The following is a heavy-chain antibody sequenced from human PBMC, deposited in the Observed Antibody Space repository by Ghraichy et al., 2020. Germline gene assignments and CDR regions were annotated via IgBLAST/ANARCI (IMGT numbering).Heavy chain of an antibody. CDR1: GYTFTSYG. CDR3: ARELRGWGPAYYYYYYGMDV. Sequence: ASVKVSCKASGYTFTSYGISWVRQAPGQGLEWMGWISAYNGNTNYAQKLQGRVTMTTDTSTSTAYMELRSLRSDDTAVYYCARELRGWGPAYYYYYYGMDVWGQGTTVTVSS. CDR2: ISAYNGNT. J-gene: IGHJ6*02. V-gene: IGHV1-18*01. D-gene: IGHD1-26*01.